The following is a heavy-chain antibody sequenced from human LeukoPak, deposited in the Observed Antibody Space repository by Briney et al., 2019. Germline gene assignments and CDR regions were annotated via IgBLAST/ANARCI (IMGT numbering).Heavy chain of an antibody. D-gene: IGHD6-6*01. V-gene: IGHV4-38-2*01. CDR3: ARHRGIAARRFVGYFDY. CDR2: IYHSGST. CDR1: GYSISSGYY. J-gene: IGHJ4*02. Sequence: SETLSLTCAVSGYSISSGYYWGLIRQPPGKGLEWIGSIYHSGSTYYNPSLKSRVTISVDTSKNQFSLKLGSVTAADTAVYYCARHRGIAARRFVGYFDYWGQGTLVTVSS.